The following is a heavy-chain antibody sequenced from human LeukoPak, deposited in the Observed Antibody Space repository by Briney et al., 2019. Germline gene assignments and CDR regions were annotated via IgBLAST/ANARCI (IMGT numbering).Heavy chain of an antibody. CDR1: GFTFNNYE. D-gene: IGHD2-21*01. CDR3: ARETIDCGGDCYDY. CDR2: ISTDGTMA. V-gene: IGHV3-48*03. Sequence: GGSLRLSCAASGFTFNNYEMNWVRQAPGKGLEWISYISTDGTMAYYAGSVKGRFTISRDNAKNSPYLQMNSLRADDTAVYYCARETIDCGGDCYDYWGQGTLATVSS. J-gene: IGHJ4*02.